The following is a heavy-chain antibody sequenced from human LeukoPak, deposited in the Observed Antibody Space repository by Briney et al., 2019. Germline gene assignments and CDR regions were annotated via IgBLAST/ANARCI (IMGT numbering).Heavy chain of an antibody. CDR1: GFTVSSNF. D-gene: IGHD3-10*01. J-gene: IGHJ6*02. CDR3: ARARYWGPGGMDV. CDR2: IYSGGST. V-gene: IGHV3-53*01. Sequence: PGGSLRLSCAASGFTVSSNFMSWVRQAPGKGLEWVSVIYSGGSTYYADSVKGRFTISRDSSKNTLYFQMNSLRADDTAVYHCARARYWGPGGMDVWGQGTTVTVSS.